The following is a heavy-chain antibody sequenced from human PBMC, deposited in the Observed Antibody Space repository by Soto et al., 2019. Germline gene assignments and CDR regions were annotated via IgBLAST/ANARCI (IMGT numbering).Heavy chain of an antibody. Sequence: GAAVKVSFEGSFSTFTKPTISSGRQAPGQGLEWMGRIIPSLGIANCAQKFQGRVTITADKSTSTAYMELSSLRSEDTAVYYCARDSMTTVTSLGYWGQGTLVTVSS. CDR3: ARDSMTTVTSLGY. CDR2: IIPSLGIA. D-gene: IGHD4-17*01. V-gene: IGHV1-69*04. J-gene: IGHJ4*02. CDR1: FSTFTKPT.